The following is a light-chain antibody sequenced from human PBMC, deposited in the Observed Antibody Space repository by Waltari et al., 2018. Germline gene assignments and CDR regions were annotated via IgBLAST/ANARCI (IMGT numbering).Light chain of an antibody. Sequence: DIVLTQSPGTLSLSPGQRATLFCRASQSIRHTSLAWYPQIPAPSLSLLIYGAARRATGIPDRFTGRGYGTDFTFTISRLEAEDFAVYDGQQKGGALFKFGPGTKV. J-gene: IGKJ3*01. CDR1: QSIRHTS. CDR3: QQKGGALFK. V-gene: IGKV3-20*01. CDR2: GAA.